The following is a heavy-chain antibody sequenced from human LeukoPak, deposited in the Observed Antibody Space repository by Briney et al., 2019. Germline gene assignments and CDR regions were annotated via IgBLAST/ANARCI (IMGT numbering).Heavy chain of an antibody. CDR2: ISGSGEST. CDR1: GLTLKNYA. CDR3: AKDVGGTNFHYMDV. V-gene: IGHV3-23*01. D-gene: IGHD1-26*01. Sequence: GGSLRLSCAASGLTLKNYAMHWVRQAPGKGLEWVSAISGSGESTYYEDSVKGRFTISRDNSKNTVDVQMNSLRAEDTAVYYCAKDVGGTNFHYMDVWGKGTTVIVSS. J-gene: IGHJ6*03.